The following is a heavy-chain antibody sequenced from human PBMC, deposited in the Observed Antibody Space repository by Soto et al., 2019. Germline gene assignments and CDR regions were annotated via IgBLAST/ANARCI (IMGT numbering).Heavy chain of an antibody. J-gene: IGHJ3*02. CDR1: GYSFTSYG. CDR2: ISAYNGNT. D-gene: IGHD3-22*01. CDR3: ARDGMSTTIVVVHDAFDI. Sequence: GASVKVSCKASGYSFTSYGISWVRQAPGQGLEWMGWISAYNGNTNYAQKLQGRVTMTTDTSTSTAYMELRSLRSDDTAVYYCARDGMSTTIVVVHDAFDIWGQGTMVTVS. V-gene: IGHV1-18*04.